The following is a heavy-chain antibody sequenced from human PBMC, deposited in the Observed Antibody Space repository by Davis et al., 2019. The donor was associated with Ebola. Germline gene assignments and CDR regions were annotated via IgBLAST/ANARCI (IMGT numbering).Heavy chain of an antibody. V-gene: IGHV3-30*18. Sequence: GGSLRLSCAASGFTFSSYGMHWVRQAPGKGLEWVAVISYDGSNKYYADSVKGRFTISRDNSKNTLYLQMNSLRAEDTAVYYCAKTMVAFYYYYGMDVWGQGTTVTVSS. CDR1: GFTFSSYG. J-gene: IGHJ6*02. D-gene: IGHD4/OR15-4a*01. CDR2: ISYDGSNK. CDR3: AKTMVAFYYYYGMDV.